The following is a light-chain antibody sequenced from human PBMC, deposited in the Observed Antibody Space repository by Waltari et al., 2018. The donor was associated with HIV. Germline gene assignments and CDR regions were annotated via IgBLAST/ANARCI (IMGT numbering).Light chain of an antibody. CDR1: QGIRND. Sequence: DIQMTQSPSSLSASVGDRVTITCRARQGIRNDLGWYQQKQGKAPKRLIYAASSLQSGVPSRFSGSGSGTEFTLTISSLQPEDFATYYCLQHNNYPGLTFGPGTKVDIK. V-gene: IGKV1-17*01. J-gene: IGKJ3*01. CDR3: LQHNNYPGLT. CDR2: AAS.